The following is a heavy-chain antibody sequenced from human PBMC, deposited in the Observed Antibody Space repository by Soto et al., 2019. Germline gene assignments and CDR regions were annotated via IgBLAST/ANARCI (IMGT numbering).Heavy chain of an antibody. CDR1: GFTFSSYG. V-gene: IGHV3-33*01. CDR3: ARDQEDWNYNAPDY. Sequence: GGSLRLSCAASGFTFSSYGMHWVRQAPGKGLEWVAVIWYDGSNKYYADSVKGRFTISRGNSKNTLYLQMNSLRAEDTAVYYCARDQEDWNYNAPDYWGQGTLVTVSS. J-gene: IGHJ4*02. D-gene: IGHD1-7*01. CDR2: IWYDGSNK.